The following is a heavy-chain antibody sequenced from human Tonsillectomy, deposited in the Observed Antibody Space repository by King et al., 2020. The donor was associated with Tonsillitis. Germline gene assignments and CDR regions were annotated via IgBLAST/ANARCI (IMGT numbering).Heavy chain of an antibody. CDR2: VNHSGSS. J-gene: IGHJ4*02. D-gene: IGHD3-3*01. CDR3: ASRQFFEWLRFGACEY. CDR1: GGSFSGYY. V-gene: IGHV4-34*01. Sequence: VQLQQWGAGLLKPSETLSLTCAVYGGSFSGYYWSWIRQPPGKGLEWIGEVNHSGSSTYNPSLKSRVTISVDTSKRQFSLKLRSVTAADTAVYYCASRQFFEWLRFGACEYWGPGTLVTVSS.